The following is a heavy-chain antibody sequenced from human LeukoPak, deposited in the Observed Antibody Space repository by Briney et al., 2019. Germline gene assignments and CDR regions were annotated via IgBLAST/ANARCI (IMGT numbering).Heavy chain of an antibody. Sequence: GGSLRLSCAASGFTFSSYSMNWVRQAPGKGLEWVSSISSSSSYIYYAESVKGRFTISRDNAKNSLYLQMNSLRAEDTAVYYCARIYDSSGYYYLTNYYGMDVWGQGTTVTVSS. D-gene: IGHD3-22*01. V-gene: IGHV3-21*01. CDR1: GFTFSSYS. J-gene: IGHJ6*02. CDR2: ISSSSSYI. CDR3: ARIYDSSGYYYLTNYYGMDV.